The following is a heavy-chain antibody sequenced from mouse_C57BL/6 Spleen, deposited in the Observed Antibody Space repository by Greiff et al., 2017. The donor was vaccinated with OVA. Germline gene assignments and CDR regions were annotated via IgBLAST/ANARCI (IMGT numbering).Heavy chain of an antibody. Sequence: VQLQQSGPELVKPGASVKISCKASGYAFSSSWMNWVKQRPGQGLEWIGRIYPGDGDTNYNGKFKGKATLTADKSSSTAYMQLSSLTSEDSAVYFCARGDGSSPYYFDYWGQGTTLTVSS. CDR1: GYAFSSSW. D-gene: IGHD1-1*01. V-gene: IGHV1-82*01. CDR2: IYPGDGDT. J-gene: IGHJ2*01. CDR3: ARGDGSSPYYFDY.